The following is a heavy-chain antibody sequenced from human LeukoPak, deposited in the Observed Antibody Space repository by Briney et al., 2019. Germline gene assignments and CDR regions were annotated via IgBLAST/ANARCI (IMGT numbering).Heavy chain of an antibody. J-gene: IGHJ4*02. D-gene: IGHD3-22*01. V-gene: IGHV2-5*02. CDR1: GFSLSTSGVG. CDR3: ARTAPYYDSSGYYHEAPFDY. Sequence: SGPTLVKPTQTLTLTCTFSGFSLSTSGVGVGWIRQPPGKALEWLALIYWDDDKRYSPSLKSRLTITKDTSKNQVVLTMTNMDPVDTATYYCARTAPYYDSSGYYHEAPFDYWGQGTLVTVSS. CDR2: IYWDDDK.